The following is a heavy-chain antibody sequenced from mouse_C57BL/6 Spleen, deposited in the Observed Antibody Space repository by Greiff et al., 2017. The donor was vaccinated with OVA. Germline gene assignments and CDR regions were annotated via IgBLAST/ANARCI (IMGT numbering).Heavy chain of an antibody. CDR1: GYTFTSYW. CDR3: ARSRSYDYSMDY. V-gene: IGHV1-69*01. J-gene: IGHJ4*01. CDR2: IDPSDSYT. D-gene: IGHD1-1*01. Sequence: QVQLQQSGAELVMPGASVKLSCKASGYTFTSYWMHWVKQRPGQGLEWIGEIDPSDSYTNYNQKFKGKSTLTVDKSSSTAYMQLSRLTSEDSAVYYCARSRSYDYSMDYWGQGTSVTVSS.